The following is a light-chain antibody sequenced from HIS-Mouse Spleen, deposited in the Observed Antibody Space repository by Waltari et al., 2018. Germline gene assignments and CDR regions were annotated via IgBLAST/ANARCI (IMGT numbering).Light chain of an antibody. J-gene: IGLJ2*01. CDR2: EDS. V-gene: IGLV3-10*01. CDR1: ALPKKY. Sequence: SYELTQPPSVSVSPGQTARITCSGDALPKKYSYWYQQKSGQPPVLVIYEDSKRPSGIPERCSGSSSGTMATLTISGAQVEDEADYYCYSTDSSGNHRVFGGGTKLTVL. CDR3: YSTDSSGNHRV.